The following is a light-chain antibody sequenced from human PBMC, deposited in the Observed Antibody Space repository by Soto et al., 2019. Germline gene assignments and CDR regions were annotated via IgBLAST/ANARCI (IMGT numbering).Light chain of an antibody. J-gene: IGKJ2*01. CDR2: VAS. CDR1: QSVSSSY. V-gene: IGKV3-20*01. CDR3: HQYGSSPLYT. Sequence: EIVLTQSPGTLSLSPGERATLSCRASQSVSSSYLAWYQQKPGQAPRLLIYVASSSATGIPDRFSGSGSGTDFTLTISRLEPEDFAVYYCHQYGSSPLYTFCQGTKLAIK.